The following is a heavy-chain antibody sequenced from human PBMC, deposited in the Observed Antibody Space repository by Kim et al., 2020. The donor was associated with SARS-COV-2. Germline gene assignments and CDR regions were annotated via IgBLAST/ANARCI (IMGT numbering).Heavy chain of an antibody. D-gene: IGHD3-3*01. V-gene: IGHV1-46*01. Sequence: YAQEFQGRVTMTRDTSTSTVYMELSSLRSEDTAVYYCARGVFGVVTHFDYWGQGTLVTVSS. CDR3: ARGVFGVVTHFDY. J-gene: IGHJ4*02.